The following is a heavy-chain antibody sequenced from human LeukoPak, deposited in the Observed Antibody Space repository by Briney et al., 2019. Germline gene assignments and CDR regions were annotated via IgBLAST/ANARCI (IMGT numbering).Heavy chain of an antibody. CDR2: INPSGGST. Sequence: ASVEVSCKASGYTFTSYYMHWVRQAPGQGLEWMGIINPSGGSTSYAQKFQGRVTMTRDMSTSTVYMELSSLRSEDTAVYYCACTPYYYGDYRPFDYWGQGTLVTVSS. CDR1: GYTFTSYY. V-gene: IGHV1-46*01. D-gene: IGHD4-17*01. CDR3: ACTPYYYGDYRPFDY. J-gene: IGHJ4*02.